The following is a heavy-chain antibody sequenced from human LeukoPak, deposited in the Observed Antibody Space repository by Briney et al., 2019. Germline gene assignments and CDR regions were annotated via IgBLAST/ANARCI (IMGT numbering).Heavy chain of an antibody. V-gene: IGHV4-4*07. D-gene: IGHD6-19*01. CDR3: AREPVAVAGIPTWFDP. J-gene: IGHJ5*02. CDR1: GGSISSYY. CDR2: IYTSGST. Sequence: SEPLSLTCTVSGGSISSYYWSWIRQPAGKGLEWIGRIYTSGSTNYNPSLKSRVTMSVDTSKNQFSLKLSSVTAADTAVYYCAREPVAVAGIPTWFDPWGQGTLVTVSS.